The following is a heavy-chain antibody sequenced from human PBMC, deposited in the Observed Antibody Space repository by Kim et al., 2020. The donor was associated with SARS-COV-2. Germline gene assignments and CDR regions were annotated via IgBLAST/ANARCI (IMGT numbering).Heavy chain of an antibody. Sequence: GGSLRLSCAASGFTFSSYSMNWVRQAPGKGLEWVSSISSSSSYIYYADSVKGRFTISRDNAKNSLYLQMNSLRAEDTAVYYCARDVGILTGYYRLNDYWGQGTLVTVSS. CDR1: GFTFSSYS. CDR3: ARDVGILTGYYRLNDY. V-gene: IGHV3-21*01. CDR2: ISSSSSYI. D-gene: IGHD3-9*01. J-gene: IGHJ4*02.